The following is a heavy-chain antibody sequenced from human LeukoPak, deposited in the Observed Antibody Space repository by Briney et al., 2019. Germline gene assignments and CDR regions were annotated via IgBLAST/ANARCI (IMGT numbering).Heavy chain of an antibody. V-gene: IGHV3-30-3*01. CDR3: ARGAYDSH. CDR1: GFTFSSYA. Sequence: GGSLRLSCAASGFTFSSYAMHWVRQAPGKGLEWVAVISYDGSNKYYADSVKGRFTISRDNAKNSLYLQMNSLRAEDTAVYYCARGAYDSHWGQGTLVTVSS. D-gene: IGHD3-16*01. CDR2: ISYDGSNK. J-gene: IGHJ4*02.